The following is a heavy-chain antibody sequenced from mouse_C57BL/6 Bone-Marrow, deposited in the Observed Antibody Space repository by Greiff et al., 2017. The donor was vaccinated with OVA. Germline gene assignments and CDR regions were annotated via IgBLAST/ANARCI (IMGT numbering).Heavy chain of an antibody. Sequence: EVQLQQSGPVLVKPGASVKMSCKASGYTFTDYYMNWVKQSHGKSLEWIGVINPYNGGTSYNQKFKGKATLTVDKSSSTAYMELNSLTSEYSAVYYCARETVVGGDWFAYWGQGTLVTVSA. D-gene: IGHD1-1*01. CDR1: GYTFTDYY. CDR3: ARETVVGGDWFAY. J-gene: IGHJ3*01. V-gene: IGHV1-19*01. CDR2: INPYNGGT.